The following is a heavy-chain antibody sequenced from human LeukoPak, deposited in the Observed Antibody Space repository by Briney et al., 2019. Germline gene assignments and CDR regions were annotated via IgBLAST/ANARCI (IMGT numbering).Heavy chain of an antibody. CDR2: IYYSGSA. CDR3: ARGWTPLVGWTTVTTGGWFDP. CDR1: GGSISSYY. Sequence: SETLSLTCTVSGGSISSYYWSWIRQPPGKGLEWIGYIYYSGSANYNPSLKSRVTISVDTSKNQFSLKLTSVTAADTAVYYCARGWTPLVGWTTVTTGGWFDPWGQGTLVTVSS. D-gene: IGHD4-11*01. J-gene: IGHJ5*02. V-gene: IGHV4-59*01.